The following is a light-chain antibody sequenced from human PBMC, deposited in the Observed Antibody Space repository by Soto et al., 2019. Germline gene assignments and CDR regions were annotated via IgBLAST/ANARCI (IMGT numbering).Light chain of an antibody. CDR2: GAS. CDR1: QSVSSNY. CDR3: QQYGSSPRT. V-gene: IGKV3-20*01. J-gene: IGKJ1*01. Sequence: EIVLTQSPGTLSLSPGERATLSCRASQSVSSNYLAWYQQKPGQAPRLLIYGASSRATGIPDRFSGSGSGTDFTLTISRLEPEDFAEYYCQQYGSSPRTFGQGTKV.